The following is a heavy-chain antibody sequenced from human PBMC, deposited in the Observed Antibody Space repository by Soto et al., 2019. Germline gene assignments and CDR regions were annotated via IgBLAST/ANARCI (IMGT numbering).Heavy chain of an antibody. D-gene: IGHD2-8*01. Sequence: QVQLVESGGGVVQPGRSLRLSCAASGFTFSSYGMHWVRQAPGKGLEWVAVIWYDGSNKYYADSVKGRFTISRDNSKXXLXLXMNSLRAEDTAVYYCARDEDCTNGVCYPYYYYGMDVWGQGTTVTVSS. CDR2: IWYDGSNK. CDR1: GFTFSSYG. CDR3: ARDEDCTNGVCYPYYYYGMDV. J-gene: IGHJ6*02. V-gene: IGHV3-33*01.